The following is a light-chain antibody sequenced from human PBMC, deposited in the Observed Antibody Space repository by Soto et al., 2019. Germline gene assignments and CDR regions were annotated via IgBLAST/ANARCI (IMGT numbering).Light chain of an antibody. V-gene: IGKV3-11*01. CDR1: ESVGNY. CDR3: QQQTNWTLT. CDR2: DAS. Sequence: EVAMTQSQATLSLSPGERATLSWRASESVGNYLAWYQQKPGQAPRLLIYDASNRATGIPARFSVSGSGTDFTLTISSLETEDFAVYDGQQQTNWTLTFGGGTKVDI. J-gene: IGKJ4*01.